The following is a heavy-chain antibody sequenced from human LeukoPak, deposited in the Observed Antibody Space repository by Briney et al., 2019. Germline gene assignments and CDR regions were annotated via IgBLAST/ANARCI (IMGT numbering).Heavy chain of an antibody. CDR3: ARMAYYYGMDV. J-gene: IGHJ6*02. Sequence: GGSLRLSCAASGFTFYDYAMHWVRQAPGKGLEWVSGISWNSGSIGYADSVKGRFTISRDNAKNSLYLQMNSLRAEDTALYYCARMAYYYGMDVWGQGTTVTVSS. D-gene: IGHD5-24*01. V-gene: IGHV3-9*01. CDR2: ISWNSGSI. CDR1: GFTFYDYA.